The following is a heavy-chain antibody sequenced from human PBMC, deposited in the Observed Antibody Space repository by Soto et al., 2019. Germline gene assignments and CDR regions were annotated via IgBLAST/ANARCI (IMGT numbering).Heavy chain of an antibody. D-gene: IGHD1-7*01. CDR2: FDPEDGET. CDR3: ATGVTATGTSFDH. V-gene: IGHV1-24*01. Sequence: ASVKVSCKVSGFTLSDLSIHWVRQPPGKGLAWMGSFDPEDGETIYSQNFQGRVTMTEDKSTDTAYMELSDLRSEDTAFYYCATGVTATGTSFDHWGQGTLVTVS. CDR1: GFTLSDLS. J-gene: IGHJ4*02.